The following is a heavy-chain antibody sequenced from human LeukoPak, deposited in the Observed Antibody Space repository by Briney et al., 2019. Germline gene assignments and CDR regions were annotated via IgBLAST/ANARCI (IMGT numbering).Heavy chain of an antibody. CDR1: GGSISSYY. CDR3: ARETDDYVWGSYRQNWFDP. D-gene: IGHD3-16*02. V-gene: IGHV4-59*01. CDR2: IYYSGST. Sequence: SETLSLTCTVSGGSISSYYWSWIRQPPGKGPEWIGYIYYSGSTNYNPSLKSRVTISVDTSKNQFSLKLSSVTAADTAVYYCARETDDYVWGSYRQNWFDPWGQGTLVTVSS. J-gene: IGHJ5*02.